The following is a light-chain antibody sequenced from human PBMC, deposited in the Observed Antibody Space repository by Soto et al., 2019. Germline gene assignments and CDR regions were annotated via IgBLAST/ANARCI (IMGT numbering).Light chain of an antibody. J-gene: IGLJ2*01. CDR3: SSYAGSKNVV. CDR1: SSDVGGYNY. Sequence: QSVLTQPPSASGSPGQSVTISCTGTSSDVGGYNYVYWYQQHPGKAPKLMIYEVSQRPSGVPDRFSGSSSGNTASLTVSGLQAEDEADYYCSSYAGSKNVVFGGGTKLTVL. V-gene: IGLV2-8*01. CDR2: EVS.